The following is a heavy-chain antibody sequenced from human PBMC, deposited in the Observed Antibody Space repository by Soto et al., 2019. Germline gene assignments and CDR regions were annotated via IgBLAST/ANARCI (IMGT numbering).Heavy chain of an antibody. J-gene: IGHJ6*02. D-gene: IGHD3-3*01. CDR3: ARDHRIGDFWSGYYGYYYYYGMDV. CDR1: GGTFSSYT. V-gene: IGHV1-69*04. CDR2: IIPILGIA. Sequence: SVKVSCKASGGTFSSYTISWVRQAPGQGLEWMGRIIPILGIANYAQKLQGRVTMTTDTSTSTAYMELRSLRSDDTAVYYCARDHRIGDFWSGYYGYYYYYGMDVWGQGTTVTV.